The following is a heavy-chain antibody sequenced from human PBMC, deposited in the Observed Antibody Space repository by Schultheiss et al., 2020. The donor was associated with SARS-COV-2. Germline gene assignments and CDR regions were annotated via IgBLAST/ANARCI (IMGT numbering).Heavy chain of an antibody. D-gene: IGHD4-17*01. CDR1: GGSISSYY. V-gene: IGHV4-59*08. J-gene: IGHJ3*02. Sequence: SETLSLTCTVSGGSISSYYWSWIRQPPGKGLEWIGYIYYSGSTNYNPSLKSRVTISVDTSKNQFSLKLSSVTAADTAVYYCASYGDYITPSDAFDIWGQGTMVTVSS. CDR2: IYYSGST. CDR3: ASYGDYITPSDAFDI.